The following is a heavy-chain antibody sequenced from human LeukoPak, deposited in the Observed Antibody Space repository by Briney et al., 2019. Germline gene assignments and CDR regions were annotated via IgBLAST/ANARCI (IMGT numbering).Heavy chain of an antibody. CDR2: ISSSGSTI. J-gene: IGHJ4*02. D-gene: IGHD3-3*01. Sequence: GGSLRLSCAASGFTFSDYYMSWIRQAPGKGLEWVSYISSSGSTIYYADSVKGRFTISRDNAKNSLYLQMNSLRAEDPAVYYCARDQGGVLRFLEWPQYFDYWGQGTLVTVSS. CDR3: ARDQGGVLRFLEWPQYFDY. V-gene: IGHV3-11*01. CDR1: GFTFSDYY.